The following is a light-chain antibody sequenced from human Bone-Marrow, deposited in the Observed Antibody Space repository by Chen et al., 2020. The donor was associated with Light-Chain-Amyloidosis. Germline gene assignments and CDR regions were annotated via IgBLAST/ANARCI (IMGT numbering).Light chain of an antibody. Sequence: SYAPTHPSSVSVAPGQTATIACGGDNIGSTSVHWYQQTPGQAPLLVVYDDSDRPSGIPERLAGSNSGNTATLTISRVEAGDEADYYCQVWDRSSDRPVFGGGTKLTVL. CDR1: NIGSTS. V-gene: IGLV3-21*02. CDR3: QVWDRSSDRPV. CDR2: DDS. J-gene: IGLJ3*02.